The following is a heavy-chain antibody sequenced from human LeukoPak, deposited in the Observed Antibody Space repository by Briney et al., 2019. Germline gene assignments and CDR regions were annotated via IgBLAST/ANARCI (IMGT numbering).Heavy chain of an antibody. CDR3: ARDSGSYGFDY. CDR1: GFTFSSYG. CDR2: IWYDGSNK. V-gene: IGHV3-33*01. D-gene: IGHD1-26*01. Sequence: GSLRLSCAASGFTFSSYGMHWVRQAPGKGLEWVAVIWYDGSNKYYADSVKGRFTISRDNSKNTLYLQMNNLRAEDTAVYCCARDSGSYGFDYWGQGTLVTVSS. J-gene: IGHJ4*02.